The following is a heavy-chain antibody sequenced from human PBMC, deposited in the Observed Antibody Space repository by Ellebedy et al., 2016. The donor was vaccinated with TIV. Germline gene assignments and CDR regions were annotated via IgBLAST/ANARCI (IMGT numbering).Heavy chain of an antibody. CDR2: IWDDGSSK. CDR1: GFTFSSYA. Sequence: GGSLRLXXAASGFTFSSYAMHCVRRAPGKGLEWVAVIWDDGSSKYYADSVKGRFTISRDNSKNTLYLQMNSLRAEDTAVYYCAREVHRSGWTAVGVDYWGQGTLVTVSS. J-gene: IGHJ4*02. D-gene: IGHD6-19*01. V-gene: IGHV3-33*01. CDR3: AREVHRSGWTAVGVDY.